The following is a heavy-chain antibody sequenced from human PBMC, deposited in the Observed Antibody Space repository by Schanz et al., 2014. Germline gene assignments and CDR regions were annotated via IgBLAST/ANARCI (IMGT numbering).Heavy chain of an antibody. CDR3: TRGFGIEGLQELTPLEYFLH. D-gene: IGHD6-13*01. Sequence: EVQLVESGGGLVKPGGSLTLSCKGSGFDFRSYSLNWVRQAPGKGLEWLAYISSTSRTKYYSDSVKGRFTISRDNDMQSSFLQLSRLRDDDTAIYYCTRGFGIEGLQELTPLEYFLHWGQGVPVTVSS. V-gene: IGHV3-21*05. CDR1: GFDFRSYS. J-gene: IGHJ1*01. CDR2: ISSTSRTK.